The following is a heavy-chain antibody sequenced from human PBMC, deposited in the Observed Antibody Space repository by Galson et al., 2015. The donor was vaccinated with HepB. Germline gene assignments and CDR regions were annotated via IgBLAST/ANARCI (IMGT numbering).Heavy chain of an antibody. J-gene: IGHJ4*02. V-gene: IGHV3-33*08. CDR1: GFTFSSYG. Sequence: SLRLSCAASGFTFSSYGMHWVRQAPGKGLEWVAVIWYDGSNKYYADSVKGRFTISRDNSKNTLYLQMNSLRAEDTAVYYCARGARGIVVVVAATVYFDYWGQGTLVTVSS. CDR3: ARGARGIVVVVAATVYFDY. CDR2: IWYDGSNK. D-gene: IGHD2-15*01.